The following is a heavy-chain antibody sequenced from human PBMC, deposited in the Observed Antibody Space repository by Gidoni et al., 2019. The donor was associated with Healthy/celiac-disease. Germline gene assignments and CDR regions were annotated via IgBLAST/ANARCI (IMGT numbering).Heavy chain of an antibody. CDR3: AKGRELLPYYFDY. Sequence: EVQLLESGGGLVQPGGSLRLSCAASGFPFSSYAMSWVRQAPGKGLEWVSAISGSGGSTYYADSVKGRFTISRDNSKNTLYLQMNSLRAEDTAVYYCAKGRELLPYYFDYWGQGTLVTVSS. D-gene: IGHD3-10*01. CDR2: ISGSGGST. J-gene: IGHJ4*02. V-gene: IGHV3-23*01. CDR1: GFPFSSYA.